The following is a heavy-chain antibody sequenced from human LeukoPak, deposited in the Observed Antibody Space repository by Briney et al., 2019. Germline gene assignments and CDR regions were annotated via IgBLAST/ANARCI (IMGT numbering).Heavy chain of an antibody. D-gene: IGHD1-26*01. CDR1: GGSISSGGSS. V-gene: IGHV4-30-2*01. CDR2: TYHSGST. CDR3: ASYQELQFDY. Sequence: SQTLSLTCAVSGGSISSGGSSWSWIRQPPGKGLEWIGYTYHSGSTYYNPSLKSRVTISVDRSKNQFSLKLSSVTAADTAVYYCASYQELQFDYWGQGTLVTVSS. J-gene: IGHJ4*02.